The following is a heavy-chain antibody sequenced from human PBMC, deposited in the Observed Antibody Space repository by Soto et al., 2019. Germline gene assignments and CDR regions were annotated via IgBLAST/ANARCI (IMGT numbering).Heavy chain of an antibody. CDR2: IWYDGSNK. Sequence: PGGSLRLSCAASGFTFSSYGMHWVRQAPGKGLEWVAVIWYDGSNKYYADSVKGRFTISRDNSKNTLYLQMNSLRAEDTAVYYCARDNHATYYDFWSGYSTYYYGMDVWGQGTTVTVSS. V-gene: IGHV3-33*01. J-gene: IGHJ6*02. D-gene: IGHD3-3*01. CDR3: ARDNHATYYDFWSGYSTYYYGMDV. CDR1: GFTFSSYG.